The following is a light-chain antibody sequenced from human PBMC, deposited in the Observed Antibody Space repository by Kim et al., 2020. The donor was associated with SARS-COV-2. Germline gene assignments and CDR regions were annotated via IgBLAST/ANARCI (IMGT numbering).Light chain of an antibody. Sequence: EIVLTQSPGTLSLSPGERATLSCRASQSVSSSHLAWYQQKPGQAPRLLIYGASTRATGIPDRFSGSGSETDFTLTISRLEPEDFAVFYCQKYGITWTFGQETKVDIK. CDR2: GAS. V-gene: IGKV3-20*01. J-gene: IGKJ1*01. CDR3: QKYGITWT. CDR1: QSVSSSH.